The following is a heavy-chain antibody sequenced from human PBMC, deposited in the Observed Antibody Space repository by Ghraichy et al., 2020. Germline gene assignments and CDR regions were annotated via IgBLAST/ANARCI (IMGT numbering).Heavy chain of an antibody. CDR3: ARGSHCSSTSCSSDAFDI. CDR1: GFTFSSYG. CDR2: IWYDGSNK. V-gene: IGHV3-33*01. Sequence: GGSLRLSCAASGFTFSSYGMHWVRQASGKGLEWVAVIWYDGSNKYYADSVKGRFTISRDNSKNTLYLQMNSLRAEDTAVYYCARGSHCSSTSCSSDAFDIWGKGTMVTVSS. D-gene: IGHD2-2*01. J-gene: IGHJ3*02.